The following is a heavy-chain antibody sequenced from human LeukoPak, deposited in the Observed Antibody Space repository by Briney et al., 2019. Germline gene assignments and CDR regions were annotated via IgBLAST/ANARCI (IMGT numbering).Heavy chain of an antibody. CDR1: GGSISSGGYS. Sequence: PSETLSLTCAVSGGSISSGGYSWSWIRQPPGKGLEWIGYIYHSGSTYYNPSLKSRVTISVDRSKNQFSLKLGSVTAADTAVYYCARGRYYYDSSGYYSNYFDYWGQGTLVTVSS. D-gene: IGHD3-22*01. CDR2: IYHSGST. J-gene: IGHJ4*02. CDR3: ARGRYYYDSSGYYSNYFDY. V-gene: IGHV4-30-2*01.